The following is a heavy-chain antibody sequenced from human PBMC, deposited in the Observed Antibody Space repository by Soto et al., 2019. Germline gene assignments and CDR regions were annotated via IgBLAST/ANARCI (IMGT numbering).Heavy chain of an antibody. J-gene: IGHJ4*02. CDR2: IYWDDDK. CDR3: AHRVLRTVFGLVTTTAIYFDF. CDR1: GFSLTTSGVG. Sequence: QITLYESGPTVVRPTETLTLTCRFSGFSLTTSGVGVGWIRQSPGKAPEWLALIYWDDDKRYSASLKSRLTITKDTSKNQVVLTVSDLDPTDTATYYCAHRVLRTVFGLVTTTAIYFDFWGQGTPVAVSS. V-gene: IGHV2-5*02. D-gene: IGHD3-3*01.